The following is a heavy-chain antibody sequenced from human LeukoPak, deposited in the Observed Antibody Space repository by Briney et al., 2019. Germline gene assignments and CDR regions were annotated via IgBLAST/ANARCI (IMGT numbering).Heavy chain of an antibody. CDR1: GFTFSSYW. J-gene: IGHJ4*02. Sequence: GGSLRLSCAASGFTFSSYWMHWVRQAPGKGLVWVSRINSDGSSTGYEDSVRGRFTISRDNAKNTLYLQMNSLSAEDTAVYYCGSAKVLMGLYYFDYWGQGTLVTVSS. V-gene: IGHV3-74*01. CDR3: GSAKVLMGLYYFDY. CDR2: INSDGSST. D-gene: IGHD2-8*01.